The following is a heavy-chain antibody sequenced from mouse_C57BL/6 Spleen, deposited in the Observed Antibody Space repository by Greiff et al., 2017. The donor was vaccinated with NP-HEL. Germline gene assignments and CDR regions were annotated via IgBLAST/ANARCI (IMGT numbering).Heavy chain of an antibody. Sequence: QVQLQQSGPGLVQPSQSLSITCTVSGFSLTSYGVHWVRQSPGKGLEWLGVIWSGGSTDYNAAFISRLSISKDNSKSQVFFKMNSLQADDTAIYYCARETYYSNYGFAYWGQGTLVTVSA. D-gene: IGHD2-5*01. J-gene: IGHJ3*01. V-gene: IGHV2-2*01. CDR1: GFSLTSYG. CDR3: ARETYYSNYGFAY. CDR2: IWSGGST.